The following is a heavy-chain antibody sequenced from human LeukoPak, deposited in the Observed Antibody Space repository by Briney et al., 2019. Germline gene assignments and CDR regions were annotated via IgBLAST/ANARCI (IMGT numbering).Heavy chain of an antibody. V-gene: IGHV1-69*04. D-gene: IGHD6-19*01. Sequence: ASVKVSCKASGYTFTGYYMHWVRQAPGQGLEWMGRIIPILGIANYAQKFQGRVTITADKSASTAYMELSSLRSEDTAVYYCARGTLYSSGWYGRYYGMDVWGQGTTVTVSS. CDR3: ARGTLYSSGWYGRYYGMDV. CDR1: GYTFTGYY. J-gene: IGHJ6*02. CDR2: IIPILGIA.